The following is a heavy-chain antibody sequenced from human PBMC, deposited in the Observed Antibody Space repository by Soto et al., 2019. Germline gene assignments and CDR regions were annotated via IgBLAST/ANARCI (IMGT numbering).Heavy chain of an antibody. CDR2: ISGTGGST. D-gene: IGHD2-15*01. CDR3: ANPSGGDAFDL. CDR1: GFTFSSYA. V-gene: IGHV3-23*01. J-gene: IGHJ3*01. Sequence: EVQLLESGGGLVQPGGSLRLSCAASGFTFSSYAMNWVRQAPGKGLEWVSAISGTGGSTYYADSVRGRFTISRDNSKNTLYLQMNSLRAEDTAVYYCANPSGGDAFDLWGQGTMVTVSS.